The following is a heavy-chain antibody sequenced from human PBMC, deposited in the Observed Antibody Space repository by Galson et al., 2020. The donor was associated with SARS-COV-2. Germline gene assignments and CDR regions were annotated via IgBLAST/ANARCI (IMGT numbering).Heavy chain of an antibody. V-gene: IGHV3-33*01. CDR2: IWYDGSNK. CDR1: GFTFSSYG. J-gene: IGHJ6*02. Sequence: PGGSLRLSCAASGFTFSSYGMHWVRQAPGKGLEWVAVIWYDGSNKYYADSVKGRFTISRDNSKNTLYLQMNSLRAEDTAVYYCARSLGYYGMDVWGQGTTVTVSS. CDR3: ARSLGYYGMDV.